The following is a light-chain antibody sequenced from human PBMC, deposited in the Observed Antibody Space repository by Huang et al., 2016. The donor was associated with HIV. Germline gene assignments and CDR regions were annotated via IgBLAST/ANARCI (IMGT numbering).Light chain of an antibody. V-gene: IGKV1-39*01. CDR3: QQSYSTLRYT. Sequence: DIQMTQSPSSLSASVGARVTITCRASQSISSYLNWYQQKPGKAPKRLIYAASSLQSGVPSRFSGSGSGTDFTLTISSLQPEDFATYYCQQSYSTLRYTFGQGTKLEIK. J-gene: IGKJ2*01. CDR1: QSISSY. CDR2: AAS.